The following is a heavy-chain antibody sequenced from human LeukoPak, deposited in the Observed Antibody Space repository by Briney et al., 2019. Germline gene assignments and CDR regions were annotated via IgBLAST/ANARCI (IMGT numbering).Heavy chain of an antibody. D-gene: IGHD5-18*01. CDR3: ARGLPQYYYYGMDV. V-gene: IGHV4-59*01. CDR1: GGSISSYY. J-gene: IGHJ6*02. CDR2: IYYSGST. Sequence: SETLSLTCTVSGGSISSYYWSWIRQPPGKGLEWIGYIYYSGSTNYNPSLKSRVTISVDTSKNQFSLKLSSATAADTAVYYCARGLPQYYYYGMDVWGQGTTVTVSS.